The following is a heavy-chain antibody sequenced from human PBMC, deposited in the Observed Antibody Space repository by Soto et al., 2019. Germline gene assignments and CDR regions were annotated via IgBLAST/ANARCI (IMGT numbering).Heavy chain of an antibody. Sequence: EVQLVESGGDLVKVGGSLRLSCAASGATFSNAWMSWVRQAPGKGLEWVGRILSKTDGGTTDYAAPVKGRFTISRDDSNNMLYLQMNRLKSEDTAMYYCTTYDYMWGNGRYRWAYWGQGTLVTVSS. CDR2: ILSKTDGGTT. D-gene: IGHD3-16*01. CDR1: GATFSNAW. CDR3: TTYDYMWGNGRYRWAY. V-gene: IGHV3-15*01. J-gene: IGHJ4*02.